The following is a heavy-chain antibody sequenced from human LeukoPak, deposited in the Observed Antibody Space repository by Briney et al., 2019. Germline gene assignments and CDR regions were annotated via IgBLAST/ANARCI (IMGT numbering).Heavy chain of an antibody. CDR1: GFTFSSYN. CDR3: ARQPLVGPTTFDY. Sequence: GGSLRLSCAASGFTFSSYNMNWVRQAPGKGLEWVSSISSSSTYIYYADSVKGRFTISRDDAKNSLFLQMNSLRAEDTAVYYCARQPLVGPTTFDYWGQGTLVTVSS. D-gene: IGHD1-26*01. V-gene: IGHV3-21*01. CDR2: ISSSSTYI. J-gene: IGHJ4*02.